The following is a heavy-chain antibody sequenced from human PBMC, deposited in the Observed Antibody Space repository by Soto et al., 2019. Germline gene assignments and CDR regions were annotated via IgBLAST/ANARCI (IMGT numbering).Heavy chain of an antibody. V-gene: IGHV3-74*01. CDR2: IHSDGGTT. CDR3: VRCDDGGVDL. Sequence: EVQLVESEGGLVQRGGSLRLSCAASGFTFNYYWMHWVRQAPGQGLVWVSHIHSDGGTTTYAESVKGRFTISRDNAMNTPYLQMNRLRAEDTAVYYCVRCDDGGVDLWCQDKTVTVSS. CDR1: GFTFNYYW. D-gene: IGHD2-21*01. J-gene: IGHJ3*01.